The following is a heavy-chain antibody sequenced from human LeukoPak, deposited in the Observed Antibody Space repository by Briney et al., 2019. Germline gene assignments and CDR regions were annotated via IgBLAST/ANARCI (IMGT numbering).Heavy chain of an antibody. Sequence: GGSLRLSCAASGFTFSSYSMHWVRQAPGKGLEWVSYISSSSSSINYADSVKGRFTISRDNSKNTLYLQMNSLRAEDTAVYYCASSPGGIAVAGTSGGWFDPWGQGTLVTVSS. CDR1: GFTFSSYS. V-gene: IGHV3-48*01. CDR3: ASSPGGIAVAGTSGGWFDP. J-gene: IGHJ5*02. D-gene: IGHD6-19*01. CDR2: ISSSSSSI.